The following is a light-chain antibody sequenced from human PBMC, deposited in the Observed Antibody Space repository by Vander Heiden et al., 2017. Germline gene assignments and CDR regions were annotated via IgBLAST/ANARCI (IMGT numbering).Light chain of an antibody. Sequence: NFMLTQPHSVSESPGKTVTTACTRSSGSIARNNMQWYQQRPGSSPTTVIDEDNRRRSGVPDRFSGSIDSASNAASLTISGLKTEDEADYCCQSYDSSNHVVFGGGTKLTVL. V-gene: IGLV6-57*01. J-gene: IGLJ2*01. CDR2: EDN. CDR3: QSYDSSNHVV. CDR1: SGSIARNN.